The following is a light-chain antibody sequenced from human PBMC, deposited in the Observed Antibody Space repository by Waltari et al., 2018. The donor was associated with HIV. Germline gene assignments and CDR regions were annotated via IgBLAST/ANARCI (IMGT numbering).Light chain of an antibody. J-gene: IGLJ3*02. CDR3: ATWDDSLNGLV. CDR1: SSNIATNT. V-gene: IGLV1-44*01. Sequence: QSVLTQPPSASGTPGQRVPISCSGSSSNIATNTVNWYQQIPGTAPQLLLYPNNQRPSGVPARFSGSKSGTSASLAISGLQSDDDADYYCATWDDSLNGLVFGGGTRLTVL. CDR2: PNN.